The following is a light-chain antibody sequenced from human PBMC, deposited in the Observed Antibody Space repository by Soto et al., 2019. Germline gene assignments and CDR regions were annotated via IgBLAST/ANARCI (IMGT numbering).Light chain of an antibody. V-gene: IGKV3-20*01. CDR1: QSVSSNY. Sequence: EIVLTQSPGTLSLSPGERDTLSCRASQSVSSNYLAWYQQRPGQAPRLLIYGASTRAAGVPDRFSGSGSGTEFTLTINRLEPEDFAVFYCHQYDRSAIFTFGPGTTVDIK. J-gene: IGKJ3*01. CDR3: HQYDRSAIFT. CDR2: GAS.